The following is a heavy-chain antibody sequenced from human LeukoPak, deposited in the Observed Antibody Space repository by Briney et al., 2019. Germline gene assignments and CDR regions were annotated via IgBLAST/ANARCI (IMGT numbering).Heavy chain of an antibody. V-gene: IGHV4-39*01. CDR1: GDSVSRSDSY. CDR2: IYYSGRT. J-gene: IGHJ1*01. Sequence: SETLSLTCTIFGDSVSRSDSYWDWSRQPPGKGLEWIGTIYYSGRTYYGPSLKSRVTLSVDTSNNQFSLTLSSVTAADTAFYFCARRRYYDSSGYLQWGQGTLVTVSS. D-gene: IGHD3-22*01. CDR3: ARRRYYDSSGYLQ.